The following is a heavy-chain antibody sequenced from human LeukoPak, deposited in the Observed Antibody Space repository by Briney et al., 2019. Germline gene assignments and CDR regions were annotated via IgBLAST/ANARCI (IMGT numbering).Heavy chain of an antibody. CDR2: IYYSGNT. J-gene: IGHJ2*01. D-gene: IGHD3-22*01. V-gene: IGHV4-59*01. CDR3: ARDRDSSGLRDFDL. CDR1: GGSINSYY. Sequence: PSETLSLTCTVSGGSINSYYWSWIRQPPGKGLEWIGYIYYSGNTNYNPSLKSRASVSIDTSKNQLSLQLSSVTAADTAVYYCARDRDSSGLRDFDLWGRGTLVSDSA.